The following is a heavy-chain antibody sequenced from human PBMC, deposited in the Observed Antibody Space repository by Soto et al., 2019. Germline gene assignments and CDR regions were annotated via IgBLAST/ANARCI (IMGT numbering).Heavy chain of an antibody. CDR1: GFTVSSVY. V-gene: IGHV3-53*01. CDR2: IYSDGGT. D-gene: IGHD6-13*01. J-gene: IGHJ4*02. Sequence: EVPLVESGGGLIQPGGSLRLSCAASGFTVSSVYMTWVRQAPGKGLEWVSVIYSDGGTYYADSVKGRFTISRDNSKNTVYLQMNSLRAGDTAVYYCAKEAASQVLVAWGQGTLVTVSS. CDR3: AKEAASQVLVA.